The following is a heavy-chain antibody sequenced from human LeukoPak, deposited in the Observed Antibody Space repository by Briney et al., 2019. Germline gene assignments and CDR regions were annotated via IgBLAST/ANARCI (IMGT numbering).Heavy chain of an antibody. D-gene: IGHD2-15*01. J-gene: IGHJ4*02. CDR2: ISSSGSTI. CDR3: ARESRYCSGGSCYYRERYFDY. V-gene: IGHV3-11*01. CDR1: GFTFSDYY. Sequence: GGSLRLSCAASGFTFSDYYMSWIRQAPGKGLEGVSHISSSGSTIYYADSVKGRFTISRDNAKNSLYLQMNSLRAEDTAVYYCARESRYCSGGSCYYRERYFDYWGQGTLVTVSS.